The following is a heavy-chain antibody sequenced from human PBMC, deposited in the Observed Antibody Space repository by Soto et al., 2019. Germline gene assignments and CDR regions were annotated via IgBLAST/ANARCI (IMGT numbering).Heavy chain of an antibody. J-gene: IGHJ3*02. Sequence: LPETLSLTCTVSGGSVSSGSYYWSWIRQPPGKGLEWIGYIYYSGSTNYNPSLKSRVTISVDTSKNQFSLKLSSVTAADTAAYYCARVGFTYYDFWSGRTAGDAFDIWGQGTMVTVSS. V-gene: IGHV4-61*01. CDR2: IYYSGST. D-gene: IGHD3-3*01. CDR1: GGSVSSGSYY. CDR3: ARVGFTYYDFWSGRTAGDAFDI.